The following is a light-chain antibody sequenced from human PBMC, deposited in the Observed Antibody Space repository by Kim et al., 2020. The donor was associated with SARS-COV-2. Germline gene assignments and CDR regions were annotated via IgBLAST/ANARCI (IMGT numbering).Light chain of an antibody. V-gene: IGKV3-15*01. CDR3: QKYNNWPPLT. J-gene: IGKJ4*01. Sequence: TQGKSATLSCRASQSVSRTVAWYQQKPGQAPRLRIYGASTRATGIPARFSGSGSGTEFTLTISSLQSEDFAVYYCQKYNNWPPLTFGGGTKVDIK. CDR1: QSVSRT. CDR2: GAS.